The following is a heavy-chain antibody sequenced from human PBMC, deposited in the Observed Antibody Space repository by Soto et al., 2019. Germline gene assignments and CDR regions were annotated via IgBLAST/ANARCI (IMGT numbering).Heavy chain of an antibody. CDR1: GYTFINYG. D-gene: IGHD4-17*01. CDR3: ARVADDYGDYPHFDY. Sequence: QVQLVQSGAEVKKPGASVKVSCKAFGYTFINYGISWVRQAPGQGLEWMGWISTYNGSTNYAQKLQGRVTMTTDTSTSAAYMELRSLRSDATAVYYCARVADDYGDYPHFDYLGQGTLVTVSS. V-gene: IGHV1-18*01. J-gene: IGHJ4*02. CDR2: ISTYNGST.